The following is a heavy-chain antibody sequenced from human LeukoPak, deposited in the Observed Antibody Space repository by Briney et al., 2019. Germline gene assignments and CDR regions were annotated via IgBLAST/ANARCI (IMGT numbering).Heavy chain of an antibody. CDR2: ISRSTIYI. Sequence: PGGSLRLSCAASGFTFSTSIMNWVRQAPGKGLEWASSISRSTIYIYYADSVKGRFTISRDNAKNSLYLQMNSLRAEDTAVYYCARDPPYYDSSGYYYDYWGQGTLVTVSS. J-gene: IGHJ4*02. V-gene: IGHV3-21*01. D-gene: IGHD3-22*01. CDR3: ARDPPYYDSSGYYYDY. CDR1: GFTFSTSI.